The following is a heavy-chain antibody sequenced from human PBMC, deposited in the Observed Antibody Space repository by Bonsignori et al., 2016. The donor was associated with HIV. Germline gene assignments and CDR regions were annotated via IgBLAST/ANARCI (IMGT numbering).Heavy chain of an antibody. CDR3: ARDQRWELRSFDS. J-gene: IGHJ4*02. V-gene: IGHV4-38-2*02. Sequence: RQAPGKGLEWIGTIYHGGNTYYNPSLMSRVTVSLDTYKSQFSLKLSSVTAADTAVYYCARDQRWELRSFDSWGQGTLVTVSS. D-gene: IGHD1-26*01. CDR2: IYHGGNT.